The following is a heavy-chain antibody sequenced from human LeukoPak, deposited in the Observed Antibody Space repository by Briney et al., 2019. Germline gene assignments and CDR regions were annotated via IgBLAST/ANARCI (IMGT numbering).Heavy chain of an antibody. D-gene: IGHD2-15*01. CDR1: GFSFTSYS. Sequence: TPGGSLRLSCAASGFSFTSYSMNWVRQAPGKGLEWVSSISSSSSYIYYADPVKGRFTISRDNAKNSLYLQMNSLRAEDTAVYFCAREPDCSGGSCYLRSFDYWGQGTLVTVSS. V-gene: IGHV3-21*01. CDR3: AREPDCSGGSCYLRSFDY. J-gene: IGHJ4*02. CDR2: ISSSSSYI.